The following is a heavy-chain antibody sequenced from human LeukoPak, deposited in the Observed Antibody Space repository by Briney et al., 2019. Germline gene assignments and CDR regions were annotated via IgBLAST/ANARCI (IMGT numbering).Heavy chain of an antibody. J-gene: IGHJ4*02. V-gene: IGHV3-7*01. Sequence: GGSLRLSCTASGFNFSTYWMTWVRQVPGKGLEWVANIKQDGSEKYYVDSVKGRFTISRDNAKNSLYLQMNSLRAEDTAVYYCARLIHLWALGYWGQGTLVTVSS. CDR3: ARLIHLWALGY. D-gene: IGHD5-18*01. CDR2: IKQDGSEK. CDR1: GFNFSTYW.